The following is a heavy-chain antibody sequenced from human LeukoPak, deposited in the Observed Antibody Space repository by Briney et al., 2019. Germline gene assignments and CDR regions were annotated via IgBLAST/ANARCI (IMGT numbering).Heavy chain of an antibody. CDR3: ARVPYYYYDSSEHYFDY. J-gene: IGHJ4*02. CDR2: ISAYNGNT. V-gene: IGHV1-18*01. CDR1: GYTFTSYG. Sequence: ASVKVSCKASGYTFTSYGISWVRQAPGQGLEWMGWISAYNGNTNYAQKLQGRVTMTTDTSTSTAYMELRSLRSDDTAVYYCARVPYYYYDSSEHYFDYWGQGTLVTVSS. D-gene: IGHD3-22*01.